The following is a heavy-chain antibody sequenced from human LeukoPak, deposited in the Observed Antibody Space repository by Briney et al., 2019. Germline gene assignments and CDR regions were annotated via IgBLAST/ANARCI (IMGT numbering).Heavy chain of an antibody. D-gene: IGHD3-10*01. Sequence: SETLSLTCAVYGGSFSGYYWSWIRQPPGKGLEWIGYIYYSGSTNYNPSLKSRVTISVDTSKNQFSLKLSSVTAADTAVYYCARALGYYYGSGSSNAFDIWGQGTMVTASS. CDR2: IYYSGST. V-gene: IGHV4-59*01. J-gene: IGHJ3*02. CDR1: GGSFSGYY. CDR3: ARALGYYYGSGSSNAFDI.